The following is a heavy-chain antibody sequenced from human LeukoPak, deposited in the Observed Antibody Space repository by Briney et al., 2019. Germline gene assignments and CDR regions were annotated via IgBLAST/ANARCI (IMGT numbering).Heavy chain of an antibody. CDR2: IYYSGST. J-gene: IGHJ5*02. D-gene: IGHD1-26*01. Sequence: SKTLSLTCTVSGGSISSSSYYWGWIRQPPGKGLEWIGSIYYSGSTYYNPSLKSRVTISVDTSKNQFSLKLSSVTAADTAVYYCARDRGNWFDPWGQGTLVTVSS. CDR1: GGSISSSSYY. V-gene: IGHV4-39*07. CDR3: ARDRGNWFDP.